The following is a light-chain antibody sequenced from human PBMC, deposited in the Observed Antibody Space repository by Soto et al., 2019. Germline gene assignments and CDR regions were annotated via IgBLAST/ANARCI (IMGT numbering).Light chain of an antibody. V-gene: IGKV3-20*01. CDR3: QHYGSSPPFT. Sequence: VLTQSPGTLSLSPGERATLSCRASQSISSNNLAWYHQKPGQAPRLLIYAASARVTGIPDRFSGSGSGTDFTLTISRLEPEDFAVYYCQHYGSSPPFTFGPGNKVDIK. CDR1: QSISSNN. J-gene: IGKJ3*01. CDR2: AAS.